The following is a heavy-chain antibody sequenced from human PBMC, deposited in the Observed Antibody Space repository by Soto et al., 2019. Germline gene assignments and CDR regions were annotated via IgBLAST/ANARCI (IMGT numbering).Heavy chain of an antibody. CDR2: IIPIFGTA. J-gene: IGHJ4*02. CDR1: GGTFSSYS. CDR3: ARGDYYYDGSGYYGY. V-gene: IGHV1-69*13. D-gene: IGHD3-22*01. Sequence: SVKVSCKASGGTFSSYSISWVRQAPGQGLEWMGGIIPIFGTANYAQKFQGRVTTTADESTSTAYMELSSLRSEDTAVYYCARGDYYYDGSGYYGYWGQGTLVTVSS.